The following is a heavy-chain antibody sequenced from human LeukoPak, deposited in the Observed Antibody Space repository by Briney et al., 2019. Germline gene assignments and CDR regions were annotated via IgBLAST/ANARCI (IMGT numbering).Heavy chain of an antibody. J-gene: IGHJ4*02. CDR2: VNPSGGST. CDR3: ARGAVAGRRFDY. D-gene: IGHD6-19*01. CDR1: GYTFTSYY. Sequence: ASVKVSCXASGYTFTSYYMHWVRQAPGQGLEWMGIVNPSGGSTTYAQKFQGRVTMTRDTSTSTVYVDLSSLRSEDTAVYYCARGAVAGRRFDYWGQGTLVTVSS. V-gene: IGHV1-46*03.